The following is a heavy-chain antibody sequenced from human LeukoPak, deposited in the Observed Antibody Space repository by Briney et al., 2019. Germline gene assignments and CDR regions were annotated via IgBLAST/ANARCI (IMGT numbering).Heavy chain of an antibody. CDR3: ARVGESWELTAFDP. D-gene: IGHD1-26*01. V-gene: IGHV3-66*01. CDR2: IYSGGST. Sequence: GGSLRLSCAASGFTVSSNYMSWVRQAPGKGLEWVSVIYSGGSTYYADSVKGRFTISRDNSKNTLYLQMNSLRAEDTAVYYCARVGESWELTAFDPWGQGTLVTVSS. J-gene: IGHJ5*02. CDR1: GFTVSSNY.